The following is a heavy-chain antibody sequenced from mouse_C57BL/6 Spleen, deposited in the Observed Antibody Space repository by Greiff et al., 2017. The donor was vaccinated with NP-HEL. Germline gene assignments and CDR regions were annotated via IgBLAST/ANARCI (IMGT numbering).Heavy chain of an antibody. CDR2: IDPSDSYT. V-gene: IGHV1-50*01. Sequence: QVQLQQSGAELVKPGASVKLSCKASGYTFTSYWMQWVKQRPGQGLEWIGEIDPSDSYTNYNQKFKGKATLTVDTSSSTAYMQLSSLTSEDSAVYYCANRFAYWGQGTLVTVSA. CDR1: GYTFTSYW. J-gene: IGHJ3*01. CDR3: ANRFAY.